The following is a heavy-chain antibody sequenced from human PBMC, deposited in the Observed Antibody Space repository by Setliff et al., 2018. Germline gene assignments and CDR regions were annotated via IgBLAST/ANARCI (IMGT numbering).Heavy chain of an antibody. CDR2: ISGSGGST. CDR3: AKDLWFGKLLYWIFDY. J-gene: IGHJ4*02. Sequence: PGGSLRLSCAASGFTFSSYAMSWVRQAPGKGLEWVSAISGSGGSTYYADSVKGRFTISRDNSKNTLYLQMNSLRSEETAVYYCAKDLWFGKLLYWIFDYWGQGMLVTVSS. CDR1: GFTFSSYA. D-gene: IGHD3-10*01. V-gene: IGHV3-23*01.